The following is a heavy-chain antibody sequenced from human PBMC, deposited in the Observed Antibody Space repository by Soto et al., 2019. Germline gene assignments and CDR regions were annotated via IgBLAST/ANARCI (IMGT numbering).Heavy chain of an antibody. J-gene: IGHJ6*02. V-gene: IGHV1-3*01. D-gene: IGHD3-3*01. CDR2: INAGNGNT. CDR1: GYTFTSYS. CDR3: ARDLSGYDFWSGYPAPGGMDV. Sequence: ASVKVSCKASGYTFTSYSMHWVRQAPGQRLECMGWINAGNGNTKYSQKFQGRVTITRDTSASTAYMELSSLRSEDTAVYYCARDLSGYDFWSGYPAPGGMDVWGQGPTVTVSS.